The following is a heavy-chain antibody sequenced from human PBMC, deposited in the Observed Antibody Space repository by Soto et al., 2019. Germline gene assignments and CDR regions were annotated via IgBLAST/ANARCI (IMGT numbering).Heavy chain of an antibody. V-gene: IGHV4-31*03. D-gene: IGHD3-10*01. J-gene: IGHJ5*02. CDR3: ARDVRRGYYGSGSYVWFDP. CDR1: GGSISSGGYY. CDR2: IYYSGST. Sequence: QVQLQESGPGLVKPSQTLSLTCTVSGGSISSGGYYWSWIRQHPGKGLEWIGYIYYSGSTYYNPSLKSRVTISVDTSKNQFSLKLSSVPAADTAVYYCARDVRRGYYGSGSYVWFDPWGQGTLVTVSS.